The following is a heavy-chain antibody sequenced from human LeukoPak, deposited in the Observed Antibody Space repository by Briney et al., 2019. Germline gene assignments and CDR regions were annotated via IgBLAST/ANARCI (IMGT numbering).Heavy chain of an antibody. Sequence: GSLRLSCAASGFTFSSYWMSWIRQPPGKGLEWIGSIYYSGSTYYNPSLKSRVTISVDTSKNQFSLKLSSVTAADTAVYYCARASPYSSSWYYYYMDVWGKGTTVTVSS. CDR2: IYYSGST. CDR3: ARASPYSSSWYYYYMDV. CDR1: GFTFSSYW. D-gene: IGHD6-13*01. J-gene: IGHJ6*03. V-gene: IGHV4-39*07.